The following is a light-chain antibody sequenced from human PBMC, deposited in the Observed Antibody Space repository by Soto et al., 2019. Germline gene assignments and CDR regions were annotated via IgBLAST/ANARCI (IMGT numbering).Light chain of an antibody. CDR2: LGS. Sequence: DIAMTQSPLSLPVTPGEPASISCRSSQSLLHSNGYNYLDWYLQKPGQSPQLLIYLGSNRASGVPDRFSGSGSGTDFTLKISRVEAEDVGVYYCMQALQTPRLTFGGGTKEEIK. CDR1: QSLLHSNGYNY. V-gene: IGKV2-28*01. CDR3: MQALQTPRLT. J-gene: IGKJ4*01.